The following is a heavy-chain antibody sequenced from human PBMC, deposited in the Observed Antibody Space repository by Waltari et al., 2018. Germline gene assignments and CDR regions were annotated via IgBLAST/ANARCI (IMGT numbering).Heavy chain of an antibody. D-gene: IGHD1-7*01. CDR3: ARAKTGTTFRRWGHFDY. V-gene: IGHV4-34*01. CDR2: INHSGSI. J-gene: IGHJ4*02. Sequence: QVQLQQWGVGLLKPSQTLSLTCAVYGGSFSGYSWSWIRQSPGKGLEWIGEINHSGSINHNPSLKSRVTMSVDTSKNQFSLKLSSVTAADTAVYYCARAKTGTTFRRWGHFDYWGQGSLVTVSS. CDR1: GGSFSGYS.